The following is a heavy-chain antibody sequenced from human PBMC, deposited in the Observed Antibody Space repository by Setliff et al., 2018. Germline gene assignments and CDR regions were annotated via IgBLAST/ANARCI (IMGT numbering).Heavy chain of an antibody. J-gene: IGHJ4*02. Sequence: GASVKVSCKASGYTFTGYYMHWVRQAPGQGLEWMGRINPNSGGTNYAQKFQGRVTMTRNTSISTAYMDLSSLRFEDTAVYYCARAQSWSGGPYYFDYWGQGTLVTVSS. CDR1: GYTFTGYY. V-gene: IGHV1-2*06. CDR2: INPNSGGT. D-gene: IGHD3-3*01. CDR3: ARAQSWSGGPYYFDY.